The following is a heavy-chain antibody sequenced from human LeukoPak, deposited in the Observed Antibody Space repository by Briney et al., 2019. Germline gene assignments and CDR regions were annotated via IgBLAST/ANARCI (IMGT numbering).Heavy chain of an antibody. Sequence: GGSLRLSCAASGFTFSNAWMSWVRQAPGKGLEWVGRIKSKTDGGTTDYAAPAKGRFTISRDDSKSTLYLQMNSLKTEDTAVYYCTTPTGGTTMRYYYYGMDVWGKGTTVTVSS. J-gene: IGHJ6*04. CDR2: IKSKTDGGTT. D-gene: IGHD1-1*01. CDR1: GFTFSNAW. CDR3: TTPTGGTTMRYYYYGMDV. V-gene: IGHV3-15*01.